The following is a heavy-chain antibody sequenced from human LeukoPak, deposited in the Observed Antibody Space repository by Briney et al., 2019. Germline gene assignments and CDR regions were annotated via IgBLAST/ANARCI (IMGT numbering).Heavy chain of an antibody. CDR3: AREVAKDAFDI. V-gene: IGHV4-59*01. CDR1: GGSISSYY. Sequence: SETLSLTCTVSGGSISSYYWSWNRQPPGRGLEWIGYIYYSGSTNYNPSLKSRVTISVDTSKNQFSLKLSSVTAADTAVYYCAREVAKDAFDIWGQGTMLTVSS. J-gene: IGHJ3*02. CDR2: IYYSGST. D-gene: IGHD5-12*01.